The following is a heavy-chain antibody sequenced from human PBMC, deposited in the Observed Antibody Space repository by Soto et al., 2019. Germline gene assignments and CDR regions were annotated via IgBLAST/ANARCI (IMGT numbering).Heavy chain of an antibody. Sequence: QVQLVQSGAEEKKPGASVKVSCKASGYTFTSYAMHWVRQAPGQRLEWMGWINAGNGNTKYSQKFQGRVTITRDTSASTAYMELSSLRSEDTAVYYCARGPSGRYNPGGNWFDPWGQGTLVTVSS. CDR2: INAGNGNT. J-gene: IGHJ5*02. CDR1: GYTFTSYA. V-gene: IGHV1-3*05. D-gene: IGHD6-19*01. CDR3: ARGPSGRYNPGGNWFDP.